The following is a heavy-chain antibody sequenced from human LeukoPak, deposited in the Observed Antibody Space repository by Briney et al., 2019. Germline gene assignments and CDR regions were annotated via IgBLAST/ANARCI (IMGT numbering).Heavy chain of an antibody. CDR3: ARARDFWSGYYSYYFDY. V-gene: IGHV4-34*01. CDR2: INHSGST. CDR1: GGSFSGYY. Sequence: PSETLSLTCAVYGGSFSGYYWSWIRQPPGKGLEWIGEINHSGSTNYNPSLKSRVTISVDTSKKQFSLKLSSVTAADTAVYYCARARDFWSGYYSYYFDYWGQGTLVTVSS. D-gene: IGHD3-3*01. J-gene: IGHJ4*02.